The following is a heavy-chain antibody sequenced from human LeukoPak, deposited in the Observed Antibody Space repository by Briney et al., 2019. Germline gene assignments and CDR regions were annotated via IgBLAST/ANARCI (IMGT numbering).Heavy chain of an antibody. CDR3: AKGYDSSTFNAFDI. CDR1: GFTFSSYS. J-gene: IGHJ3*02. D-gene: IGHD3-22*01. CDR2: ISWNSGTI. Sequence: GGSLRLSCAASGFTFSSYSMNWVRQAPGKGLEWVSGISWNSGTIGYADSVKGRFTISRDNAKNSLYLQMNSLRAEDMALYYCAKGYDSSTFNAFDIWGQGTMVTVSS. V-gene: IGHV3-9*03.